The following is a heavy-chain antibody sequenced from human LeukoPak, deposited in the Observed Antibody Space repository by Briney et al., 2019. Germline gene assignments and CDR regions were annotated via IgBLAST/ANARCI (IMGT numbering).Heavy chain of an antibody. V-gene: IGHV3-15*01. D-gene: IGHD5-18*01. CDR3: TTGEWIQLWWYFDC. Sequence: GGSLRLSCAASGFTFSNAWMSWVRQAPGKGLEWVGRIKSKTNGGTTDYAAPVKGRFTISRDDSKNTLYLQMNSLKTEDTAVYYCTTGEWIQLWWYFDCWGQGTLVTVSS. CDR1: GFTFSNAW. CDR2: IKSKTNGGTT. J-gene: IGHJ4*02.